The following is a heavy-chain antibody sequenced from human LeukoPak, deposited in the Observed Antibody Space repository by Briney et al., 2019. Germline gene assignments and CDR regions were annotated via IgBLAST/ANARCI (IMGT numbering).Heavy chain of an antibody. CDR2: IYYTGST. J-gene: IGHJ4*02. CDR3: ASQPYSSSSSYFDY. Sequence: SETRSLTCIVSGGSISSYYWSWIRQPPGKGLEWIGYIYYTGSTNYNPSLKSRVTISLDTSMNQFSLKLNSVTAADTAVYYCASQPYSSSSSYFDYWGQGILVTVSS. CDR1: GGSISSYY. D-gene: IGHD6-6*01. V-gene: IGHV4-59*01.